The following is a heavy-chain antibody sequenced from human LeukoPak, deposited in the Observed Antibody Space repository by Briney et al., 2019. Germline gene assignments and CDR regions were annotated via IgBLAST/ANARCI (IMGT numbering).Heavy chain of an antibody. CDR1: GFTFSSYS. CDR3: ARDQPGYYHDSSGYRVGDAFDI. CDR2: ISSSSSYI. J-gene: IGHJ3*02. V-gene: IGHV3-21*01. Sequence: GGSLRLSCAASGFTFSSYSMNWVRQAPGKGLEWVSSISSSSSYIYYADSVKGRFTISRDNAKNSLYLQMNSLRAEDTAVYYCARDQPGYYHDSSGYRVGDAFDIWGQGTMVTVSS. D-gene: IGHD3-22*01.